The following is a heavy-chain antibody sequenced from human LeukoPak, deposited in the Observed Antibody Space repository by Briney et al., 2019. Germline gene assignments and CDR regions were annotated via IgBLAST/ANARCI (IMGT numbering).Heavy chain of an antibody. CDR3: AKDRGYYGSGRAYYYMDV. Sequence: PGGSLRLSCAASGFTVSSNYMSWVRQAPGKGLEWVSAISGSGGSTYYADSVKGRFTISRDNSKNTLYLQMNSLRAEDTAVYYCAKDRGYYGSGRAYYYMDVWGKGTTVTVSS. J-gene: IGHJ6*03. V-gene: IGHV3-23*01. CDR1: GFTVSSNY. CDR2: ISGSGGST. D-gene: IGHD3-10*01.